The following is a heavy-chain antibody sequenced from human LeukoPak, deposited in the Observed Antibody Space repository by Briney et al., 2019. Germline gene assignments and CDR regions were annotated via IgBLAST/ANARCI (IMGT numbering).Heavy chain of an antibody. CDR2: INPNSGGT. CDR1: GYTFTGYY. Sequence: ASVKVSCKASGYTFTGYYMLSVRQAPGQGLEWMGWINPNSGGTNYAQKFQGRVTMTRDTSISTAYMELSRLRSDDTAVYYCARAGRTSSIAVAGPSDPWRQGTLVTVSS. J-gene: IGHJ5*02. D-gene: IGHD6-19*01. CDR3: ARAGRTSSIAVAGPSDP. V-gene: IGHV1-2*02.